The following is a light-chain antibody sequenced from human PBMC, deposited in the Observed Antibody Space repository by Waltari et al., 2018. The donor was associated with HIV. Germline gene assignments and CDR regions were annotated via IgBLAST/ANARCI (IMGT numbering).Light chain of an antibody. CDR1: SSNIGAGYD. V-gene: IGLV1-40*01. J-gene: IGLJ2*01. Sequence: QSVLTQPPSVSGAPGQRVTISCTGGSSNIGAGYDVHWYQRLPGTAPKLLIFATINRPSGVPDRFAGSSSGTSASRAITGLQAEDEADYYCQSYDSSLTMVFGGGTKVTVL. CDR3: QSYDSSLTMV. CDR2: ATI.